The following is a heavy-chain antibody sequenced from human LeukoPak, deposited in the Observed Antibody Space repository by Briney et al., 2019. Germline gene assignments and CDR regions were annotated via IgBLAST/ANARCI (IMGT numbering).Heavy chain of an antibody. CDR1: GGSISSYY. J-gene: IGHJ3*02. V-gene: IGHV4-4*07. Sequence: KPSETLSLTCTFSGGSISSYYWGWIREPAGGGLGWIWRIYTSGSTDYNPSLNSRVTMSVDTSKNQFSLKLSSVTAADTAVYYCARDRGYYDSSGYYAFDIWGQGTMVTVSS. CDR3: ARDRGYYDSSGYYAFDI. CDR2: IYTSGST. D-gene: IGHD3-22*01.